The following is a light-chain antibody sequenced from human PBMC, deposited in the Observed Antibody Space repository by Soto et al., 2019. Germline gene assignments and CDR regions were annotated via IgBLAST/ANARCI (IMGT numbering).Light chain of an antibody. CDR1: SNDVGGYNY. CDR3: ISYTSSNTHYVI. J-gene: IGLJ2*01. CDR2: EVT. V-gene: IGLV2-14*01. Sequence: QSALTQPASVSGCPGQSITISCTGTSNDVGGYNYVSWYQQHPGKAPKLIIYEVTDRPSGVSNRFSGSKSGNTASLTISGLQAEDEADYYCISYTSSNTHYVIIGGGTKLTVL.